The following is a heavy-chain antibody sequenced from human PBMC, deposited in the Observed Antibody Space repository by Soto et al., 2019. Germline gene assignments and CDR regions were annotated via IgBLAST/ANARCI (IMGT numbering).Heavy chain of an antibody. CDR3: ASKSFSLLIDY. CDR2: IRSKANTYAT. V-gene: IGHV3-73*01. CDR1: GFTFSGSA. J-gene: IGHJ4*02. Sequence: EVQLVESGGGLVQPGGSLKLSCATSGFTFSGSAIHWVRQASGKGLEWVGRIRSKANTYATAYAASVKGRFTISRDDSKNTAYLQMNGLKTEDTAVYYCASKSFSLLIDYWGQGTLVTVSS.